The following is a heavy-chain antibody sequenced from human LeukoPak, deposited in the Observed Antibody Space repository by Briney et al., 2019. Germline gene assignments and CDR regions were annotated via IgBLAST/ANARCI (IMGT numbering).Heavy chain of an antibody. Sequence: PSETLSLTCTVSGGSISDSSYYWGWVRQPPGKGLEWIGSIFYGGSTYYNPSLKSRVTISVDTSKNQFSLKLGSVTAADTAMYYCARQTKSYDILTGYNGAYFGHWGQGTLVTVS. V-gene: IGHV4-39*01. D-gene: IGHD3-9*01. J-gene: IGHJ4*02. CDR2: IFYGGST. CDR1: GGSISDSSYY. CDR3: ARQTKSYDILTGYNGAYFGH.